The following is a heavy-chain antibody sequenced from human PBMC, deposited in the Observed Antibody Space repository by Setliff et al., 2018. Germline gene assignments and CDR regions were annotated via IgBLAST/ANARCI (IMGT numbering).Heavy chain of an antibody. CDR1: GFTFSIYS. D-gene: IGHD2-21*02. Sequence: GGSLRLSCAASGFTFSIYSMNWVRQAPGKGLEWISYTSSGSNSIYYADSVMGRFTISRDNARNSLYLQMNRLRPEDTAVYYCAKSGGDHCCPLYHHYYTDVWGTGTTVTVSS. CDR2: TSSGSNSI. CDR3: AKSGGDHCCPLYHHYYTDV. J-gene: IGHJ6*03. V-gene: IGHV3-48*01.